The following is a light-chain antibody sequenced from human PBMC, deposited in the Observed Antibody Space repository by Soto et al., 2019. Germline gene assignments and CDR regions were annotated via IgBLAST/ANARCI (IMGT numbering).Light chain of an antibody. V-gene: IGLV1-40*01. J-gene: IGLJ2*01. CDR1: SSNIGAGYD. CDR2: GNS. Sequence: QSVLTQPPSVSGAPGQRVTISCTGSSSNIGAGYDVHWYQQLPGTAPKLLIYGNSNRPSGVPDRFSGSKSGTSASLAITGLQVEDEADYYCQSYDSSLSGSHVVFGGGTKVTVL. CDR3: QSYDSSLSGSHVV.